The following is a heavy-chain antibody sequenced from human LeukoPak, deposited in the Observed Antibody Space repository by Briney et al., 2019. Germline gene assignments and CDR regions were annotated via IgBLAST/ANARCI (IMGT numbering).Heavy chain of an antibody. CDR1: GFSLSTSW. D-gene: IGHD3-22*01. J-gene: IGHJ3*02. CDR2: IKKDGSEK. Sequence: GGSLRLSCAASGFSLSTSWMAWVRQAPGKGLEWVANIKKDGSEKIYGDSVKGRLTISRDNAKSSLFLQMNSLRPEDTAVYYCASQDSNNAFEIWGQGTKVTVSS. V-gene: IGHV3-7*01. CDR3: ASQDSNNAFEI.